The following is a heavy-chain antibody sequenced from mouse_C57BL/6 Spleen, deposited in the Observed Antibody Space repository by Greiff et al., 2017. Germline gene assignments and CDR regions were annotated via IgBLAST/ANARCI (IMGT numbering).Heavy chain of an antibody. CDR3: ARQGGDGYLFYD. Sequence: EVQLVESGGDLVKPGGSLKLSCAASGFTFSSYGMSWVRQTPDKRLEWVATISSGGSYTYYPDSVKGRFTISRDNAKNTLYLQMSSLKSEGTSMYYCARQGGDGYLFYDWGQGTTLSVAS. CDR1: GFTFSSYG. CDR2: ISSGGSYT. V-gene: IGHV5-6*01. J-gene: IGHJ2*01. D-gene: IGHD2-3*01.